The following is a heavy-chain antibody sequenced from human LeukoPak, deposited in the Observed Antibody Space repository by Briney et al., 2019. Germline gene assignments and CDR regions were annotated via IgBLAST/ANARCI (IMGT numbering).Heavy chain of an antibody. CDR2: IRSKANSYAT. CDR1: GFTFSGSA. Sequence: GGSLRLSCAASGFTFSGSAMHWVRQASGKGLEWVGRIRSKANSYATAYAASVKGRFTISRDDSKNTAYLQMNSLKTEDTAVYYCVSPGDGYKRQLDYWGQGTLVTVSS. D-gene: IGHD5-24*01. V-gene: IGHV3-73*01. CDR3: VSPGDGYKRQLDY. J-gene: IGHJ4*02.